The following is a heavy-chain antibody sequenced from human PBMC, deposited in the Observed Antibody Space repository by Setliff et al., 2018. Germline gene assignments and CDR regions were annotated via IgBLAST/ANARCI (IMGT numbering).Heavy chain of an antibody. J-gene: IGHJ4*02. CDR2: ITPIFETA. CDR3: ARDGAYCSGGSCYSFDY. CDR1: GGTLSGYA. D-gene: IGHD2-15*01. V-gene: IGHV1-69*06. Sequence: SVKVSCKASGGTLSGYAFSWVRQAPGQGLEWVGGITPIFETAHYAQKFQDRVTITADKSTSTVYMELNSLISEDTAVYYCARDGAYCSGGSCYSFDYWGQGTPVTVSS.